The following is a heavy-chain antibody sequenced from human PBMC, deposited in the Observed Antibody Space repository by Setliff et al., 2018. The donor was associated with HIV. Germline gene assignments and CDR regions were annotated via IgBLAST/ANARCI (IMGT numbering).Heavy chain of an antibody. Sequence: GRSLRLSCAASGFAFSTFGMNWVRQVPGKGLEWVASIKPDGTEDHYVDSVKGRFTVSRDNSKNTLYLQMNSLRAEDTAVYYCAKDSAFYFYGSGSYYNPYFYMDVWGKGTTVTVSS. V-gene: IGHV3-7*01. D-gene: IGHD3-10*01. CDR3: AKDSAFYFYGSGSYYNPYFYMDV. J-gene: IGHJ6*03. CDR1: GFAFSTFG. CDR2: IKPDGTED.